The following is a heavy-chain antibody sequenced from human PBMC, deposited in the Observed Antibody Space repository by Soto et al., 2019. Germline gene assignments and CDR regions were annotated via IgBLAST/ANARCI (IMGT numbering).Heavy chain of an antibody. Sequence: PSETLSLTCTVSGGSISSSSYYWGWIRQPPGKGLGWIGSIYYSGSTYYNPSLKSRVTISVDTSKNRFSLKLSSVTAADTAVYYCARPYCSGGSCYPAFDIWGQGTMVTVSS. CDR2: IYYSGST. J-gene: IGHJ3*02. D-gene: IGHD2-15*01. CDR1: GGSISSSSYY. V-gene: IGHV4-39*01. CDR3: ARPYCSGGSCYPAFDI.